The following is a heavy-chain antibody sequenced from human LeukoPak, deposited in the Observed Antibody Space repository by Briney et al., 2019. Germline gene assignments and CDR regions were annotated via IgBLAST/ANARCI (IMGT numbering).Heavy chain of an antibody. J-gene: IGHJ3*01. D-gene: IGHD1-14*01. CDR2: ISLSGTNI. Sequence: GGSLRLSCAASGFTFSSYEFIWVRQAPGKGLEWISYISLSGTNINYADSVRGRFAISRDNSKNTVYLQMDSLRADDTAMYYCARNHFNQNVFDVWGQGTMVTVSS. CDR3: ARNHFNQNVFDV. V-gene: IGHV3-48*03. CDR1: GFTFSSYE.